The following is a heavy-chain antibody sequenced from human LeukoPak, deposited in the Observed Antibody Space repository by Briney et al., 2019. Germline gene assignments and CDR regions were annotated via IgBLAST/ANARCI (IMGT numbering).Heavy chain of an antibody. CDR1: GGTFSSYA. CDR3: ARGGYGYGSSWFDP. J-gene: IGHJ5*02. D-gene: IGHD5-18*01. CDR2: MIPIFGTA. V-gene: IGHV1-69*05. Sequence: SVKVSCKASGGTFSSYAISWVRQAPGQGLEWMGGMIPIFGTANYAQKFQGRVTITTDESTSTAYMELSSLRSEDTAVYFCARGGYGYGSSWFDPWGQGTLVTVSS.